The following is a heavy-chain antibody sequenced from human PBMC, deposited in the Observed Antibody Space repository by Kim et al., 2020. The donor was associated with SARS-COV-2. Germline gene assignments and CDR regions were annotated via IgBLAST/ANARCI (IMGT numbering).Heavy chain of an antibody. CDR2: ISAYNGNT. J-gene: IGHJ4*02. CDR3: ARISGDYEEPTYNFDY. Sequence: ASVKVSCKASGYTFTSYGISWVRQAPGQGLEWMGWISAYNGNTNYAQKLQGRVTMTTDTSTSTAYMELRSLRSDDTAVYYCARISGDYEEPTYNFDYWGQGTLVTVSS. D-gene: IGHD4-17*01. CDR1: GYTFTSYG. V-gene: IGHV1-18*04.